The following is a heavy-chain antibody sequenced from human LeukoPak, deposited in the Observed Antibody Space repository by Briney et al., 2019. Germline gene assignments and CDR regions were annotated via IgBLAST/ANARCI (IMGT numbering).Heavy chain of an antibody. CDR1: GGSISSYY. J-gene: IGHJ5*02. CDR3: ARDSGTTGEVKFDP. CDR2: IYTSGST. V-gene: IGHV4-4*07. D-gene: IGHD1-7*01. Sequence: PSETLSLTCTVSGGSISSYYWSWIRQPAGKGLEWIGRIYTSGSTTYNPSLESRVTMSLDTSKNQISLKVSSVTAADTAVYYCARDSGTTGEVKFDPWGQGTLVTVSS.